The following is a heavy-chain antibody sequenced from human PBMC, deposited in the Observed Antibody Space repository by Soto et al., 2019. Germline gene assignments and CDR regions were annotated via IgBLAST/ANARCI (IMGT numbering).Heavy chain of an antibody. J-gene: IGHJ4*02. CDR3: AKVGTVTTRYFDY. D-gene: IGHD4-4*01. Sequence: GGSLRLSCAASGFTFSSYAMSWVRQAPGKGLEWVSAISGSGGSTYYADSVKGRFTISRDNSKNTLYLQMNSLGAEDTAVYYSAKVGTVTTRYFDYWGQGTLVTVSS. CDR1: GFTFSSYA. V-gene: IGHV3-23*01. CDR2: ISGSGGST.